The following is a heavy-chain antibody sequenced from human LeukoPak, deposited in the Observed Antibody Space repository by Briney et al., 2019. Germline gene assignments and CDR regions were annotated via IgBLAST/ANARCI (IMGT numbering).Heavy chain of an antibody. V-gene: IGHV4-59*01. Sequence: RPSETLSLTCPLSGGSISSYYWSWIRQPPGKGLGWIGYIYYSGSTNYNPSLKSRVTISVDTSKNQFSLKLSSVTAADTAVYYCARDRGYSGYEYYFDYWGQGTLVTVSS. CDR2: IYYSGST. CDR3: ARDRGYSGYEYYFDY. J-gene: IGHJ4*02. D-gene: IGHD5-12*01. CDR1: GGSISSYY.